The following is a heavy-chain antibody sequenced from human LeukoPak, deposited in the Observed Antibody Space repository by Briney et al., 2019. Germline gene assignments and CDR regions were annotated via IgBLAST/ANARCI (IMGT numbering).Heavy chain of an antibody. D-gene: IGHD4-23*01. J-gene: IGHJ3*02. CDR3: ARGHDYGGNSDAFDI. CDR2: IYSGGST. V-gene: IGHV3-53*01. CDR1: GFTVSSNY. Sequence: GGSLRLSCAASGFTVSSNYMSWVRQAPGKGLEWVSVIYSGGSTYYADSVKGRFTISRDNSKNTLYLQVNSLRAEDTAVYYCARGHDYGGNSDAFDIWGQGTMVTVSS.